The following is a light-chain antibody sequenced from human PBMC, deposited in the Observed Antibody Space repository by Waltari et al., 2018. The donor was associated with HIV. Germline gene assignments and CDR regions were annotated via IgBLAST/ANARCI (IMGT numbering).Light chain of an antibody. Sequence: SYVLTQPPSVSVAQGQTASITCGGNNIGDKSVHCYQKNRGQAPVLVVYDDTDRPSGIPDRFSGSNSGDTATLIISRVEAGDEADYYCQVWDSSNEHPVFGGGTKLSVL. CDR2: DDT. CDR3: QVWDSSNEHPV. J-gene: IGLJ2*01. V-gene: IGLV3-21*02. CDR1: NIGDKS.